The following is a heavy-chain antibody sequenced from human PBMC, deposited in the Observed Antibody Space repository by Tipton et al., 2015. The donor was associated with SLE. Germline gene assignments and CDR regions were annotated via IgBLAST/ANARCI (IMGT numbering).Heavy chain of an antibody. J-gene: IGHJ5*01. V-gene: IGHV3-30*04. D-gene: IGHD4-17*01. CDR3: ARKFNDYGDYDS. Sequence: SLRLSCAAPGFTFSSYGFHWVRQAPGKGLEWVALISYDSGHRYYADSVKGRFTISRDNSNNTLYLQMNSLRAEDTAVYYCARKFNDYGDYDSWGQGTLVTVSS. CDR1: GFTFSSYG. CDR2: ISYDSGHR.